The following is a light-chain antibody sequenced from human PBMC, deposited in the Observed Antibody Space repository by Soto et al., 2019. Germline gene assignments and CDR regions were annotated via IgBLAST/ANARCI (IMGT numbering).Light chain of an antibody. CDR2: AAS. CDR1: QSVSSSY. V-gene: IGKV3-20*01. Sequence: EIVLTQSPGTLSLSPGERATLSCRSSQSVSSSYLAWYQQKPGQAPRLLIYAASSRATGIPDRFSGSGSGTDFTLTISRLEHEDFEVYYCQQYFNSLIILGPGTQVDIK. CDR3: QQYFNSLII. J-gene: IGKJ3*01.